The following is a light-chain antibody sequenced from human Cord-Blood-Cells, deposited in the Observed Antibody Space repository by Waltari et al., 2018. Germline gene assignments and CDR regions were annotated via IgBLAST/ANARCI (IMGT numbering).Light chain of an antibody. CDR3: QQYNNWPLT. CDR1: QSVSSN. J-gene: IGKJ4*01. Sequence: DIVMTQSPATLTVSPWERATLSCRASQSVSSNLAWYQQKPSQAPRLLLYGASTRATGIPARFSGSGSGTEFTLTISSLQSEDFAVYYCQQYNNWPLTFGGGTKVEIK. V-gene: IGKV3-15*01. CDR2: GAS.